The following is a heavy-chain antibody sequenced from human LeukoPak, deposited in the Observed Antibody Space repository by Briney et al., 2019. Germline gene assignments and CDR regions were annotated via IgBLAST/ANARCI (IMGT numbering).Heavy chain of an antibody. CDR3: ARHSYYYASYYSFDY. J-gene: IGHJ4*02. V-gene: IGHV4-39*01. D-gene: IGHD3-10*01. Sequence: KPSETLSLTCTVSGGSINYGGWIRQPPGKGLEWIGSLYYSGTTHYNPSLKSRVTISVDTSKNQFSLKLSSVTAADTAVYYCARHSYYYASYYSFDYWGQGTLVTVSS. CDR1: GGSINY. CDR2: LYYSGTT.